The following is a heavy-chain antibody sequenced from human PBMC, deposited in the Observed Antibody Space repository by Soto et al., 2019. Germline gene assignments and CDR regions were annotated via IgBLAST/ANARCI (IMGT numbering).Heavy chain of an antibody. CDR2: ISSSSSYI. CDR3: AREPYDSSGLDAFDI. J-gene: IGHJ3*02. V-gene: IGHV3-21*01. D-gene: IGHD3-22*01. Sequence: GSLRLSCAASGFTFSSYSMNWVRRAPGKGLEWVSSISSSSSYIYYADSVKGRFTISRDKAKNSLYLHMNSLRAEDTAVYYCAREPYDSSGLDAFDIWGQGTMVTVSS. CDR1: GFTFSSYS.